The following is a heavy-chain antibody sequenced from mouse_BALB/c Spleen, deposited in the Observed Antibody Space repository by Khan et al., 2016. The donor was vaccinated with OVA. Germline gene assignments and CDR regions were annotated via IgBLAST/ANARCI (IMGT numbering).Heavy chain of an antibody. CDR2: INSDGDYP. J-gene: IGHJ3*01. CDR3: ARSPYGNFAY. D-gene: IGHD2-1*01. CDR1: GFTFSTYA. V-gene: IGHV5-9-3*01. Sequence: EVQLVESGGGLVKPGGSLKLSCAASGFTFSTYAMSWIRQTPEKRLEWVATINSDGDYPYYPDSVTGRFTISRDNAKTTLYLQMSSLRYEDTAMYYCARSPYGNFAYWGHGTLVTVSA.